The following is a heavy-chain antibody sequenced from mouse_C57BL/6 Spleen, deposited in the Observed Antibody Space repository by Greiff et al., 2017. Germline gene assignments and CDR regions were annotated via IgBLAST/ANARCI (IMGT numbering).Heavy chain of an antibody. CDR3: ARLGLRRGDYFDY. D-gene: IGHD2-2*01. Sequence: QVQLKQSGPELVKPGASVKISCKASGYAFSSSWMNWVKQRPGKGLEWIGRIYPGDGDTNYNGKFKGKATLTADKSSSTAYMQLSSLTSEDSAVYFCARLGLRRGDYFDYWGQGTTLTVSS. CDR2: IYPGDGDT. CDR1: GYAFSSSW. J-gene: IGHJ2*01. V-gene: IGHV1-82*01.